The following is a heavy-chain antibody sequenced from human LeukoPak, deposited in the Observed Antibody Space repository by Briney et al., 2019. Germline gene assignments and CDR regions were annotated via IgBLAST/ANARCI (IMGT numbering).Heavy chain of an antibody. D-gene: IGHD5-18*01. CDR2: INPNSDGT. CDR3: ARGEYRYGYDY. CDR1: GYTFTDYY. V-gene: IGHV1-2*02. J-gene: IGHJ4*02. Sequence: ASVTVSCKASGYTFTDYYIHWVRQAPGQGLEWMGWINPNSDGTKYVQKFQGRVTMARDTSINTAYMELSSLRSDDTAVYYCARGEYRYGYDYWGQGTLVTVSS.